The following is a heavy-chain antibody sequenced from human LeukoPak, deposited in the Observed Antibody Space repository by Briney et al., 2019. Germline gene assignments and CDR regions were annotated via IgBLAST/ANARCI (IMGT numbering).Heavy chain of an antibody. Sequence: GESLKISCKGSGYSFTSYWIGWVRQMPGKGLEWMGIIYPGGSDTRYSPSFQGQVTISADKSISTAYLQWSSLKASDTAMYFCARDYDTSGYYFDFWGQGTLVTVSS. CDR2: IYPGGSDT. CDR1: GYSFTSYW. D-gene: IGHD3-22*01. J-gene: IGHJ4*02. V-gene: IGHV5-51*01. CDR3: ARDYDTSGYYFDF.